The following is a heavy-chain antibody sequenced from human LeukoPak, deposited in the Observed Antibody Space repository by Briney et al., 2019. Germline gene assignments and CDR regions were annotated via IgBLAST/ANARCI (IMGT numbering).Heavy chain of an antibody. CDR1: GFTFDDYA. J-gene: IGHJ3*02. CDR2: ISWNSGSI. Sequence: PGGSLRLSCAASGFTFDDYAMHWVRQAPGKGLEWVSGISWNSGSIGYADSVKGRFTISRDNAKNSLYLQMNSLRAEDTALYYCAKDGSGWPWDAFDIWGQGTMVTVSS. CDR3: AKDGSGWPWDAFDI. V-gene: IGHV3-9*01. D-gene: IGHD6-19*01.